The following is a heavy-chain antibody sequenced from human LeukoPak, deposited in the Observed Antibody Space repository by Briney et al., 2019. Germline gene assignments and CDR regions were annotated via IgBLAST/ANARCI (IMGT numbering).Heavy chain of an antibody. CDR2: IYYSGST. Sequence: SETLSLTCTVSGGSISSYYWSWIRQPPGKGLEWIGYIYYSGSTNYNPSLKSRVTISVDTSKHQFSLKVSSVTAADTAVYYCARAQLSLVVDFGMDVWGQGTTVTVSS. D-gene: IGHD2-2*01. V-gene: IGHV4-59*01. CDR1: GGSISSYY. CDR3: ARAQLSLVVDFGMDV. J-gene: IGHJ6*02.